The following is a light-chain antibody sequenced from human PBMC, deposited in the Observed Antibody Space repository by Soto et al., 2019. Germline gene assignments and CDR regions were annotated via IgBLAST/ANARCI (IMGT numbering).Light chain of an antibody. CDR3: CAYVGARSYV. J-gene: IGLJ1*01. Sequence: QSALTQPASVSGSPGQSITISCTGTNNLVSWYQQHPGKAPKVVLYEGTKRPSGVSNRFSGSNSGSTASLTISGLQAEDEAPYFCCAYVGARSYVLGHGTKVTVL. CDR1: NNL. CDR2: EGT. V-gene: IGLV2-23*01.